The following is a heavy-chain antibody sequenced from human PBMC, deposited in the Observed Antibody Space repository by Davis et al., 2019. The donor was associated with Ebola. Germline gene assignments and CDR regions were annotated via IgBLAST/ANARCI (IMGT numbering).Heavy chain of an antibody. V-gene: IGHV3-23*01. CDR2: LGLSADT. CDR3: AKDTSNVWFDV. CDR1: GFTFSSHS. Sequence: GESLMISCAASGFTFSSHSMNWVRRAPGKGLEWVSTLGLSADTYYADSVKGRFTISRDNSKNTLHLQMNSLRVEDTAIYYCAKDTSNVWFDVWGQGTMVTVSS. J-gene: IGHJ3*01. D-gene: IGHD6-19*01.